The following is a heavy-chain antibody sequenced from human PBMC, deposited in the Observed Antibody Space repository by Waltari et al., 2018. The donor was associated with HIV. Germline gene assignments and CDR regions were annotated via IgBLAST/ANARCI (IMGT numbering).Heavy chain of an antibody. CDR3: ARGGFYGSGSKVN. Sequence: EVQLVESGGGLVQPGGSLRISCAASGFTFSIYWLRWVVQAPGKGLEWVANIKQDGSEKYYVDSVNGRFTISRDNTENSLYLQMNSLRAEDTAVYYCARGGFYGSGSKVNWGQGTLVTVSS. J-gene: IGHJ4*02. D-gene: IGHD3-10*01. CDR1: GFTFSIYW. V-gene: IGHV3-7*04. CDR2: IKQDGSEK.